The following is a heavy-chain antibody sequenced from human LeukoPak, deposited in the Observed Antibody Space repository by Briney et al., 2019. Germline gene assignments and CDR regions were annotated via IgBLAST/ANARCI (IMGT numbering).Heavy chain of an antibody. D-gene: IGHD3-9*01. CDR2: ISWNSGSI. Sequence: GGSLRLSCAASGFTFSSYWMHWVRQAPGKGLEWVSGISWNSGSIGYADSVKGRFTISRDNAKNSLYLQMNSLRAEDTALYYCAKEEEAYYDILTGFGMDVWGQGTTVTVSS. J-gene: IGHJ6*02. V-gene: IGHV3-9*01. CDR1: GFTFSSYW. CDR3: AKEEEAYYDILTGFGMDV.